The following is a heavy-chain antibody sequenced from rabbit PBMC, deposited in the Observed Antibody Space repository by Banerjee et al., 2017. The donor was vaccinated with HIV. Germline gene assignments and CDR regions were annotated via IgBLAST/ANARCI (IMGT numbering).Heavy chain of an antibody. Sequence: QQQLEESGGGLVKPGGTLTLTCKASGIDFSSYYYMCWVRQAPGKGLEWIACIYGGSSGGTYYASWAKGRFTISRSTSLNTVTLQMTSLTAADTATYFCARGAGIHYADLWGPGTLVTVS. CDR1: GIDFSSYYY. CDR2: IYGGSSGGT. J-gene: IGHJ4*01. CDR3: ARGAGIHYADL. V-gene: IGHV1S43*01. D-gene: IGHD4-2*01.